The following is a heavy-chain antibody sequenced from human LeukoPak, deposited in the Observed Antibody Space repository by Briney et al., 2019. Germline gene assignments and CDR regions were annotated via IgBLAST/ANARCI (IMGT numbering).Heavy chain of an antibody. D-gene: IGHD2-2*02. CDR1: GGSISSYY. V-gene: IGHV4-59*01. CDR2: IYYSGST. Sequence: SETLSLTCTVSGGSISSYYWSWIRQPPGKGLEWIGCIYYSGSTNYNPSPKSRVTISVDTSKNQFSLKLSSVTAADTAVYYCARYTDDAFDIWGQGTMVTVSS. J-gene: IGHJ3*02. CDR3: ARYTDDAFDI.